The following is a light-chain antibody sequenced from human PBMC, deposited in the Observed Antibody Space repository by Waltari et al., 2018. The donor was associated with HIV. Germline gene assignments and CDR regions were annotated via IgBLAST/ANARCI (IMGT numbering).Light chain of an antibody. J-gene: IGLJ2*01. CDR3: AAWDVSLNGLV. Sequence: QSVLTQPPSASGTPGQRVTISCSGSRSNIGSKTVNWYQQLPGTPPKLLIYSNDQRPSGVPDRCSGSKSGTSASRAISGLQSEDEAGYYCAAWDVSLNGLVFGGGTKLTVL. V-gene: IGLV1-44*01. CDR1: RSNIGSKT. CDR2: SND.